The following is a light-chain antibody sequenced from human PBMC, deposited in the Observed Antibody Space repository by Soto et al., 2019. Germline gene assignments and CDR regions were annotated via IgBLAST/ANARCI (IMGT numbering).Light chain of an antibody. J-gene: IGKJ1*01. CDR3: QQYNSYCT. Sequence: DIQMTQSPSTLSASVGDRVTITCRASQSISSWLAWYQQKPGKAPKLLIYKAYSLESGVPSRFSCXGSXTXFXLXISSLQPDDFASYYCQQYNSYCTFGQGTKVEIK. CDR2: KAY. V-gene: IGKV1-5*03. CDR1: QSISSW.